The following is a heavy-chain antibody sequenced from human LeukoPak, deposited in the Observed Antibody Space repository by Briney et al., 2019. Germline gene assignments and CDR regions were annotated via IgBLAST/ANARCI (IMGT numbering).Heavy chain of an antibody. CDR1: GYTLGSHG. CDR3: ARDATYSGSYGGMVWFDP. D-gene: IGHD1-26*01. V-gene: IGHV1-18*01. Sequence: ASVKVCCKAAGYTLGSHGFSWVRLAPGRGLEWMGWISGLNGNTNYAQKVQGRVTVTTDTSTSTAYMELRSLRSDDTAVYYCARDATYSGSYGGMVWFDPWGQGTLVTVSS. J-gene: IGHJ5*02. CDR2: ISGLNGNT.